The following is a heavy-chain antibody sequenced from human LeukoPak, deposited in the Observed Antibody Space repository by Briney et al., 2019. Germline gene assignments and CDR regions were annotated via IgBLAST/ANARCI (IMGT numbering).Heavy chain of an antibody. J-gene: IGHJ4*02. V-gene: IGHV4-39*01. CDR1: GGSISSNNYY. CDR2: IYYSGTT. D-gene: IGHD3-22*01. CDR3: ADYDSSGYYVDY. Sequence: PSETLSLTCTVSGGSISSNNYYWGWIRQPPGKGLEWIGTIYYSGTTYYNPSLKSRVPISVDTSKNQFSLKLSSVTAADTAVYYCADYDSSGYYVDYWGQGTLVTVSS.